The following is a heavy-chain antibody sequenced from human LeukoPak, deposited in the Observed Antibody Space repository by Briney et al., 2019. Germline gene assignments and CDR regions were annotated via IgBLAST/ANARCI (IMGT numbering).Heavy chain of an antibody. V-gene: IGHV3-33*01. CDR2: IWYDGSNK. Sequence: GGSLRLSCAASGFTFSSYGMHWVRQAPGKGLEWVAVIWYDGSNKYYADSVKGRFTISRDNSKNTLYLRMNSLRAEDTAVYYCARDPAVAGTEGYFDYWGQGTLVTVSS. D-gene: IGHD6-19*01. CDR1: GFTFSSYG. CDR3: ARDPAVAGTEGYFDY. J-gene: IGHJ4*02.